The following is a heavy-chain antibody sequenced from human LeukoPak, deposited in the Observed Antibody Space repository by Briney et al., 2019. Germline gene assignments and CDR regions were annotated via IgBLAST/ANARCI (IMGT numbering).Heavy chain of an antibody. CDR2: INPSGGST. J-gene: IGHJ4*02. D-gene: IGHD1-26*01. Sequence: ASVKVSRKASGYTFTTFYIHWVRQAPGQGLEWMGIINPSGGSTGYAQMFQGRVTMTRDTSTSTVYMELSSLRSEDTAVYYCARSTEGASALRNFDYWGQGTLVTVSS. CDR1: GYTFTTFY. CDR3: ARSTEGASALRNFDY. V-gene: IGHV1-46*01.